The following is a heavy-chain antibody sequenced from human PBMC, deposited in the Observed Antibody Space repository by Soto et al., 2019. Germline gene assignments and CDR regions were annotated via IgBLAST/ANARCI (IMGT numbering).Heavy chain of an antibody. J-gene: IGHJ5*02. CDR2: IIPIFGTA. CDR3: ARAIVGPTTTGWLDP. V-gene: IGHV1-69*01. D-gene: IGHD1-26*01. Sequence: QVQLVQSGAEVKKPGSSVKVSCKASGGTFSRYAISWVRQAPGQGLEWMGGIIPIFGTANYVQKFQGRVTITADESTSTAYMELSSLRFEYTAVYYCARAIVGPTTTGWLDPWGQGTLVTVSS. CDR1: GGTFSRYA.